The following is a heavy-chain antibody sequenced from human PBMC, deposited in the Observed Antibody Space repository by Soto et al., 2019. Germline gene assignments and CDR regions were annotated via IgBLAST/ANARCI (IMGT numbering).Heavy chain of an antibody. CDR2: ISSSSSYI. D-gene: IGHD3-10*01. Sequence: GGSLRLSCAASGFTFSSYIMNWVRQAPGKGLEWVSSISSSSSYIYYADSVKGRFTVSRDNAKNSLYLQMNSLRAEDTAVYYCARDVANSGLLDYWGQGTMVTV. J-gene: IGHJ4*02. CDR3: ARDVANSGLLDY. CDR1: GFTFSSYI. V-gene: IGHV3-21*01.